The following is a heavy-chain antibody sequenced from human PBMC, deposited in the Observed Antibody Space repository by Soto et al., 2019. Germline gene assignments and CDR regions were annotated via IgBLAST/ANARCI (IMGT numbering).Heavy chain of an antibody. CDR2: INHSGRS. V-gene: IGHV4-34*01. CDR1: GGSFSGYY. Sequence: SETLSLTCAVYGGSFSGYYWSWIRQPPGKGLEWIGEINHSGRSNYNPSLKSRVTISIDTSKNQFSLKLSSVTAADTAVYYCARETYGDYVGYFDPWGQGTLVTVSS. D-gene: IGHD4-17*01. J-gene: IGHJ5*02. CDR3: ARETYGDYVGYFDP.